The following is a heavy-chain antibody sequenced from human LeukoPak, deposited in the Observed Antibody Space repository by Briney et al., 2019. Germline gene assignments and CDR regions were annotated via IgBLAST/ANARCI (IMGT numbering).Heavy chain of an antibody. CDR3: ARDGGYYYMDV. CDR2: IRSSSTYI. J-gene: IGHJ6*03. V-gene: IGHV3-21*01. D-gene: IGHD3-16*01. Sequence: GGSLRLSCAASGLPFGYYNMNWVRQAPGKGLQWVSSIRSSSTYINYADSVKGRFTASRDDAKNSLYLQMNSLRADDTAVYYCARDGGYYYMDVWGKGTTVTVSS. CDR1: GLPFGYYN.